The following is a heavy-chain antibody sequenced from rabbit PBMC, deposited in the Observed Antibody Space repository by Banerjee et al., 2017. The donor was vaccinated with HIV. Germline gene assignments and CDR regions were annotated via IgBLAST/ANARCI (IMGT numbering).Heavy chain of an antibody. D-gene: IGHD1-1*01. V-gene: IGHV1S40*01. Sequence: QSLEESGGDLVKPGASLTLTCKASGVSFSFSSYMCWVRQAPGKGLEWIACIDIGDSGFTYYANWAKGRFTISKTSSTTVTLQMTSLTAADTATYFCARDTSSSFSSYGMDLWGQGTLVTVS. CDR3: ARDTSSSFSSYGMDL. J-gene: IGHJ6*01. CDR2: IDIGDSGFT. CDR1: GVSFSFSSY.